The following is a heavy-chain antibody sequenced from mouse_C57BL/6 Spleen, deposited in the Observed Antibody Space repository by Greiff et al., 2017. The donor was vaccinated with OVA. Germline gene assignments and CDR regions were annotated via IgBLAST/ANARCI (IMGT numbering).Heavy chain of an antibody. V-gene: IGHV3-6*01. CDR3: ARTPAGLYAMDY. Sequence: EVQLQESGPGLVKPSQSLSLTCSVTGYSITSGYYWNWIRQFPGNKLEWMGYISYDGSNNYNPSLQNRISITRDTSKNQFFLKLNSVTTEDTATYYCARTPAGLYAMDYWGQGTSVTVSS. CDR2: ISYDGSN. D-gene: IGHD3-2*02. CDR1: GYSITSGYY. J-gene: IGHJ4*01.